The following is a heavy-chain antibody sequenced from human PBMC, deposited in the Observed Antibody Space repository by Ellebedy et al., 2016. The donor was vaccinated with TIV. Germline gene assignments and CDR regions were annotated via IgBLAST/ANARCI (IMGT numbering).Heavy chain of an antibody. D-gene: IGHD1-26*01. CDR2: IDPSGGST. J-gene: IGHJ4*02. CDR1: EDTFTNFY. CDR3: ARDRAGPGRYYGGYFDY. V-gene: IGHV1-46*01. Sequence: ASVKVSCXASEDTFTNFYMHWVRQAPGKGLEWMAIIDPSGGSTTYAQKFQGRVTMTRDTSTSTVYMELSSLRSEDTAVYYCARDRAGPGRYYGGYFDYWGQGTLVTVSS.